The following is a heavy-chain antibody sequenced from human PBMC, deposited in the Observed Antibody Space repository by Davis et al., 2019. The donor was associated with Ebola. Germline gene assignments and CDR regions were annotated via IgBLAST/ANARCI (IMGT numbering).Heavy chain of an antibody. D-gene: IGHD3-10*01. CDR1: GFTFSTYD. Sequence: GESLKISCAASGFTFSTYDMHWIRQAPGKGLEWVAVISYDGSNKYYADSVKGRFTISRDNSKNTLYLQMNSLRAEDTAVYYCAKDGLTMVRGEYYYYGMDVWGKGTTVTVSS. J-gene: IGHJ6*04. V-gene: IGHV3-30*18. CDR3: AKDGLTMVRGEYYYYGMDV. CDR2: ISYDGSNK.